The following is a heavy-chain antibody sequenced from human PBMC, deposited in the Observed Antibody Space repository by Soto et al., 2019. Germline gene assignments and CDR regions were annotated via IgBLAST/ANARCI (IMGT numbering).Heavy chain of an antibody. D-gene: IGHD3-16*02. CDR2: IYYSGST. Sequence: QVQLQESGPGLVKPSQTLSLTCTVSGGSISSGGYYWSWIRQHPGKGLEWIGYIYYSGSTYYNPSLKSRVTISVATSKNQFSLKLSSVTAADTAVYYCARERGYDYVWGSYRYNYFDYWGQGTLVTVSS. CDR1: GGSISSGGYY. J-gene: IGHJ4*02. CDR3: ARERGYDYVWGSYRYNYFDY. V-gene: IGHV4-31*03.